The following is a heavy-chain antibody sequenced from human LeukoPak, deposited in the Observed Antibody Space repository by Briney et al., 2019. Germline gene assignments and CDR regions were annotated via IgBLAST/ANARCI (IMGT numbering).Heavy chain of an antibody. J-gene: IGHJ4*02. D-gene: IGHD5-18*01. Sequence: PGGSLRLSCVGSGFTFSDYYMTWIRQAPGKGLEWVSYITSTSTYTDYADSVKGRFTISRDNAKNSLYLQMNSLRAEDTAVYYCARDHHPFTAWGQGTLVTVSS. CDR2: ITSTSTYT. CDR1: GFTFSDYY. CDR3: ARDHHPFTA. V-gene: IGHV3-11*06.